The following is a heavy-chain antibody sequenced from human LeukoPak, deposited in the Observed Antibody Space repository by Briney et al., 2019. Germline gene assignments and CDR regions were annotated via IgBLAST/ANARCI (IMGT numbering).Heavy chain of an antibody. Sequence: GGSLRLSCAASGFTFSSYSMNWVRQAPGKGLEWVANIKQDGSEKYYVDSVKGRFTISRDNAKNSLYLQMNSLRAEDTAVYYCARVSYGDSYFYFDYWGQGTLVTVSS. CDR3: ARVSYGDSYFYFDY. D-gene: IGHD4-17*01. CDR1: GFTFSSYS. V-gene: IGHV3-7*01. CDR2: IKQDGSEK. J-gene: IGHJ4*02.